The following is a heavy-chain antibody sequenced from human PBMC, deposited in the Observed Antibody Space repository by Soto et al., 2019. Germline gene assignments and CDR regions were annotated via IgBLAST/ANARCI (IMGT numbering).Heavy chain of an antibody. CDR2: IRVYNGNT. CDR3: ARDLLPMDV. V-gene: IGHV1-18*01. Sequence: QVQLVQSGAEVKKPGASVKVSCKASGYTFTSYGISWVRQAPGQGLEWMGWIRVYNGNTNYAQKLQGRVTMTTDTSPSTAYMELRSLRYADTAVYYCARDLLPMDVWGQGTTVTVSS. CDR1: GYTFTSYG. J-gene: IGHJ6*02.